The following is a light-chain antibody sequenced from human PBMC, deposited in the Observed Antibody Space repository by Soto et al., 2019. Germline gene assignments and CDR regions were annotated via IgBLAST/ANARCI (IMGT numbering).Light chain of an antibody. CDR3: SSYATSSTWV. J-gene: IGLJ3*02. CDR2: EVS. CDR1: SSDVGAYNY. V-gene: IGLV2-14*01. Sequence: QSALTQPASVSGSPGQSITIFCTGTSSDVGAYNYVSWYQQYPGKAPKLMIYEVSNRPSGVSNRFSGSKSGNTASLTISGLQAEDEADYYCSSYATSSTWVFGGGTKLTVL.